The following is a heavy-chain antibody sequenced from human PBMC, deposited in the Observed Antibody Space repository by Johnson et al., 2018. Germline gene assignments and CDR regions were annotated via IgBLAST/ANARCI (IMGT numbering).Heavy chain of an antibody. D-gene: IGHD2-21*01. CDR1: GFTFADYA. V-gene: IGHV3-49*05. CDR3: TRVGTTDIVAVISYYFCMDV. CDR2: IRSKDNGGAT. J-gene: IGHJ6*03. Sequence: VQLVESGGGSVKPGRSLRLSCTASGFTFADYAMSWFRQAPGKGLEWVGFIRSKDNGGATEYAASVRGRFAISRDDSKSIAYRQMNSLKTEDPAVYYCTRVGTTDIVAVISYYFCMDVWGKGTTVTVSS.